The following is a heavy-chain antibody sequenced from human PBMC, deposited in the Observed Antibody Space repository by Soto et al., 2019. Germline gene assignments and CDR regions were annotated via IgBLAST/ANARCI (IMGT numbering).Heavy chain of an antibody. V-gene: IGHV4-39*01. Sequence: PSETLSLTCTVSGGSISNAAYYWGWIRQPPGKGLECIGIIYYSGNTYYSPSLKSRVTMSVDTSKNQFSLKLSSVSAADTSRYYCARVYGSGSYYFDYWGQGTLVTVSS. D-gene: IGHD3-10*01. CDR2: IYYSGNT. CDR1: GGSISNAAYY. CDR3: ARVYGSGSYYFDY. J-gene: IGHJ4*02.